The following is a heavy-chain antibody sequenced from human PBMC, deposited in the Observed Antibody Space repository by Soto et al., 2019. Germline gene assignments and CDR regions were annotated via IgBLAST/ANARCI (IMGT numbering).Heavy chain of an antibody. J-gene: IGHJ5*02. CDR3: ARDLSSGTSGFDP. Sequence: PGGSLRLSCAASGFTFSSYAMHWVRQAPGKGLEWVAVISYDGSNKYYADSVKGRFTISRDNSKNTLYLQMSSLRAEDTAVYYCARDLSSGTSGFDPWGQGTLVTVSS. CDR1: GFTFSSYA. V-gene: IGHV3-30-3*01. D-gene: IGHD6-19*01. CDR2: ISYDGSNK.